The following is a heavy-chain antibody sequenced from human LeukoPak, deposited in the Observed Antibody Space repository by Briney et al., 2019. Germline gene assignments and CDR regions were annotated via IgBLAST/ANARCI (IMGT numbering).Heavy chain of an antibody. J-gene: IGHJ6*03. CDR3: AREVAAAALLYYYYYYYMDV. D-gene: IGHD6-13*01. CDR1: GGSISSHF. CDR2: IYTSGGT. Sequence: SETLSLTCSVSGGSISSHFWSWIRQPPGKELEWIGYIYTSGGTNYNPSLKSRVTISVDTSKNQFSLKLSSVTAADTAVYYCAREVAAAALLYYYYYYYMDVWGKGTTVTVSS. V-gene: IGHV4-4*09.